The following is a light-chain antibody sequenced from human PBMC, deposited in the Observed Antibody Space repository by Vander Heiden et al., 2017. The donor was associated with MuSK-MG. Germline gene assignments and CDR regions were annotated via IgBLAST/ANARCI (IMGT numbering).Light chain of an antibody. J-gene: IGKJ2*01. V-gene: IGKV1-NL1*01. Sequence: DIQMTQSASSLSAYGGARVTITCRASQGISNALAWYQQKPGRAPKLLVYGVFRLESGVPSRFSGSGSGTDHTLSISSLQPEDFATYYCQQYDGTPYTFGQGTKVEIK. CDR1: QGISNA. CDR3: QQYDGTPYT. CDR2: GVF.